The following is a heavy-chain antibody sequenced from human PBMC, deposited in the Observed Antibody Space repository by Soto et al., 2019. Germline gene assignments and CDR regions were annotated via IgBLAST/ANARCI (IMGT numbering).Heavy chain of an antibody. D-gene: IGHD2-2*01. Sequence: QVQLVQSGAEVKKPGSSVQVSCKASGGTFSSYAISWVRQAPGQGLEWMGGIIPIVGSANYAQKFQGRVTITADESTSTAYMELSSLRSEDTAVYYCARSQGSSTSLEIYYYYYYGMDVWCQGTTVTVSS. CDR1: GGTFSSYA. V-gene: IGHV1-69*01. CDR2: IIPIVGSA. CDR3: ARSQGSSTSLEIYYYYYYGMDV. J-gene: IGHJ6*02.